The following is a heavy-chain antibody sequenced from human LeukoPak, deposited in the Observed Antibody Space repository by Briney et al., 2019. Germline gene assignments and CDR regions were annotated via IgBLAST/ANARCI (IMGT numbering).Heavy chain of an antibody. CDR1: GFTFSSYA. V-gene: IGHV3-23*01. CDR3: VKGSSGSSGS. D-gene: IGHD3-10*01. Sequence: PGGSLRLSCAASGFTFSSYAMSWVRQAPGKGLEWVSTISGSGENTYYADSVKGRFTISRDNSKNTLYLQVNSLRAEDTAVYFCVKGSSGSSGSWGQGTLVTVSS. J-gene: IGHJ5*02. CDR2: ISGSGENT.